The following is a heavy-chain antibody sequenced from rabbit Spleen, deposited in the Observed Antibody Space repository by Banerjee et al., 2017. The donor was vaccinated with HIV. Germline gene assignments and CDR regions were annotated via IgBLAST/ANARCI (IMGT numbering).Heavy chain of an antibody. CDR1: GFSFSSNW. CDR3: ARDLDTTTTAWDL. D-gene: IGHD1-1*01. Sequence: LEESGGGLVKPGGTLTLTCTDSGFSFSSNWICWVRQAPGKGLEWIACIDTSDGDTDYASWAKGRFTISKTSATTVTLQMTSLTAADTATYFCARDLDTTTTAWDLWGPGTLVTVS. V-gene: IGHV1S45*01. CDR2: IDTSDGDT. J-gene: IGHJ4*01.